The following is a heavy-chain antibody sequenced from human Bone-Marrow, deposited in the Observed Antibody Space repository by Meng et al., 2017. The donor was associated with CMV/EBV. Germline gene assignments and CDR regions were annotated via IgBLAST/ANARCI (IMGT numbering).Heavy chain of an antibody. J-gene: IGHJ4*02. D-gene: IGHD6-13*01. CDR3: ATSFIAGAGRTNDY. CDR2: IRYDGSNK. Sequence: GESLKISCAASGFTFSSYGMHWVRQAPGKGLEWVAFIRYDGSNKYYADSVKGRFTISRDNSKNTLYLQRNNLRAEDTAVYYCATSFIAGAGRTNDYWGQGTLVTVSS. CDR1: GFTFSSYG. V-gene: IGHV3-30*02.